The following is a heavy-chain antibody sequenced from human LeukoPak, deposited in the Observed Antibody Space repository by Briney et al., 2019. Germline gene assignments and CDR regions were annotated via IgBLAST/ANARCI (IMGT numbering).Heavy chain of an antibody. CDR3: ARGGYDFWSGPLNYMDV. J-gene: IGHJ6*03. CDR2: MNPNSGNT. CDR1: GYTFTSYD. Sequence: ASVKVSCKASGYTFTSYDINWVRQATGQGLEWMGWMNPNSGNTGYAQKFQGRVTMTRNTSISTAYMELSSLRSEDTAVYYCARGGYDFWSGPLNYMDVWGKGTTVTVSS. V-gene: IGHV1-8*01. D-gene: IGHD3-3*01.